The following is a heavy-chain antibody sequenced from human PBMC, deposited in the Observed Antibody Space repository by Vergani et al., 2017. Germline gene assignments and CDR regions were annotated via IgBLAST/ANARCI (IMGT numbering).Heavy chain of an antibody. CDR1: GFTFSSYD. D-gene: IGHD1-20*01. V-gene: IGHV3-13*01. J-gene: IGHJ4*02. CDR2: IDTDGDT. Sequence: EVQLVESGGDLVQPGGSLRLSCAASGFTFSSYDMHWVRQATRKGLEWVSAIDTDGDTYYPGAVKGRFTISRENAKNSLYLQMNSLRAGDTAVYYCARGAITGTTGLQFDYWGQGTLVTVSS. CDR3: ARGAITGTTGLQFDY.